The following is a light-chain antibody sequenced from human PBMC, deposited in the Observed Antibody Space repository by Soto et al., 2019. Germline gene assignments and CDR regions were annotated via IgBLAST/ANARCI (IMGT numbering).Light chain of an antibody. CDR1: QSVSSN. CDR3: QQYNNWPALT. CDR2: GAS. Sequence: EIVMTQSPATLSVSPGERATLSCRSRQSVSSNLAWYQQKPGQAPRLLIYGASTRATGIPARFSGSRSGTEFTLTISSLKSEDFAVYYCQQYNNWPALTVGGGTKVEIK. J-gene: IGKJ4*01. V-gene: IGKV3-15*01.